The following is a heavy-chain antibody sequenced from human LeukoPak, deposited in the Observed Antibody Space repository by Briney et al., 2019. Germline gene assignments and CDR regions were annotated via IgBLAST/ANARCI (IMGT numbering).Heavy chain of an antibody. CDR1: GFTFSDYA. Sequence: GGSLRLSCVVSGFTFSDYAMSWVRQAPGKGLKWVSAISGSGGSTYYADSVKGRFIISRDNSKNMLYLQMNSLRAEDTAVYYCARVGLRGYSYGYYMDVWGKGTTVTVSS. J-gene: IGHJ6*03. D-gene: IGHD5-18*01. CDR3: ARVGLRGYSYGYYMDV. V-gene: IGHV3-23*01. CDR2: ISGSGGST.